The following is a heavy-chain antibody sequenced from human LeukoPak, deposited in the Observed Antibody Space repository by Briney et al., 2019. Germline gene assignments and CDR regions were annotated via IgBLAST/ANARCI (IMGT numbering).Heavy chain of an antibody. V-gene: IGHV5-51*01. CDR1: GYGFTTYW. J-gene: IGHJ4*02. CDR3: ATSESQTRFDY. Sequence: GESLKISCKGSGYGFTTYWIGWVRQMPGKGLEWIGIIFPGDSDTTYSPSLQGQVTISADKSINTAYLQWSSLRASDTAMYYCATSESQTRFDYWGQGTPVTVSS. CDR2: IFPGDSDT. D-gene: IGHD1/OR15-1a*01.